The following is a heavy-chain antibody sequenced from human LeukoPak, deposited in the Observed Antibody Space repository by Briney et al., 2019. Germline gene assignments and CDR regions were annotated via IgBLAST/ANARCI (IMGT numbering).Heavy chain of an antibody. D-gene: IGHD3-22*01. CDR3: ARGVRGSGYLYY. CDR1: GYTFTSYY. J-gene: IGHJ4*02. Sequence: ASVKVSCKASGYTFTSYYMHWVRQAPGQGLEWMGIINPSGGSTSYAQKFQGRVTITADESTSTAYMELSSLRSEDTAVYYCARGVRGSGYLYYWGQGTLDTVSS. V-gene: IGHV1-46*01. CDR2: INPSGGST.